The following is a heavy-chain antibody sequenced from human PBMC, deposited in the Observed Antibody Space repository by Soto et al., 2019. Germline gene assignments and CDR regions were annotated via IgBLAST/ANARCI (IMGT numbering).Heavy chain of an antibody. J-gene: IGHJ6*02. D-gene: IGHD3-9*01. V-gene: IGHV4-59*12. Sequence: SETLSLTCTVSGGSISSYYWSWIRQPPGKGLEWIGYIYYSGSTNYNPSLKSRVTISVDTSKNQFSLKLSSVTAADTAVYYCARIEYYDILTGYYSNSGMDVWGQGTTVT. CDR1: GGSISSYY. CDR2: IYYSGST. CDR3: ARIEYYDILTGYYSNSGMDV.